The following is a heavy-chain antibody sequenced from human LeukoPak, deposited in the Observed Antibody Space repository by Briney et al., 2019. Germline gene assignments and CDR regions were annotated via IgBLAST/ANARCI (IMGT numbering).Heavy chain of an antibody. V-gene: IGHV3-11*05. J-gene: IGHJ4*02. D-gene: IGHD4-23*01. CDR2: ISSSSSYT. CDR3: ARAYYGGKPDY. CDR1: GFTFSDYY. Sequence: GGSLRLSCAASGFTFSDYYMTWIRQAPGKGLEWVSYISSSSSYTNYADSVKGRFTTSRDNAKNSLYLQMNSLRAGDTAVYYCARAYYGGKPDYWGQGTLVTVSS.